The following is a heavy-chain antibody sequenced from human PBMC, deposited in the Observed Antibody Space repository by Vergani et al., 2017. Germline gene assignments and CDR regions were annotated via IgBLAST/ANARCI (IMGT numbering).Heavy chain of an antibody. CDR3: ARLHYGYLDY. V-gene: IGHV4-61*10. CDR1: GGSISSGSYY. Sequence: QVQLQESGPGLVKPSQTLSLTCTVSGGSISSGSYYWSWIRQPAGKGLEWIGYIYYSGSTNYNPSLKSRVTISVDTSKNQFSLKLSSVTAADTAVYYCARLHYGYLDYWGQGTLVTVSS. CDR2: IYYSGST. D-gene: IGHD5-18*01. J-gene: IGHJ4*02.